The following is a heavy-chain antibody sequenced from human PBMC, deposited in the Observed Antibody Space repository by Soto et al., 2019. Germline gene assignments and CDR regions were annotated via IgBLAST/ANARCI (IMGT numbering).Heavy chain of an antibody. D-gene: IGHD3-22*01. Sequence: ASVKVSCKASGYTFTSYYMHWVRQAPGQGLEWMGIINPSGGSTSYAQKFQGRVTMTRDTSTSTVYMELSSLRSEDTAVYYCARSGPHNYYYDSSGPGAFDIWGQGTMVTVSS. J-gene: IGHJ3*02. CDR3: ARSGPHNYYYDSSGPGAFDI. CDR1: GYTFTSYY. CDR2: INPSGGST. V-gene: IGHV1-46*01.